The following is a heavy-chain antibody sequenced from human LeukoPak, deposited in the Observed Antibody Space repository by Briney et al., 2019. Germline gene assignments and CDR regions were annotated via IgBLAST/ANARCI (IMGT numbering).Heavy chain of an antibody. CDR1: GFTFSTYG. V-gene: IGHV3-23*01. J-gene: IGHJ4*02. CDR2: ISGGGGST. D-gene: IGHD3-10*01. CDR3: AKDPHWFGELPLYFDY. Sequence: PGGSLRLSCAASGFTFSTYGMSWVRQAPGKGLEWVSAISGGGGSTYYADSVKGRFTISRDNSKNSLYLQMNSLRTEDTAVYYCAKDPHWFGELPLYFDYWGQGTLVTVSS.